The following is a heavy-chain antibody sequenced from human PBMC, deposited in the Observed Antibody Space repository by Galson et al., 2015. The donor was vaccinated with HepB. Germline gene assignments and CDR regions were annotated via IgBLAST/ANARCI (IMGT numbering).Heavy chain of an antibody. CDR3: ARVPLLFDYGDSY. Sequence: SLRLSCAASGFTFSSYAMNWVRQAPGKGLVWVSRINSDGSSTSYADSVKGRFTISRDNAKNTLYLQMNSLRAEDTAVYYCARVPLLFDYGDSYWGQGTLVTVSS. CDR1: GFTFSSYA. CDR2: INSDGSST. D-gene: IGHD4-17*01. J-gene: IGHJ4*02. V-gene: IGHV3-74*01.